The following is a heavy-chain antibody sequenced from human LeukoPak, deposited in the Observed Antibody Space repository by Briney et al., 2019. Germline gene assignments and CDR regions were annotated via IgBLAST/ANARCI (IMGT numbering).Heavy chain of an antibody. J-gene: IGHJ4*02. CDR2: VYYTGST. D-gene: IGHD2-2*02. CDR1: GASIYTSSSY. V-gene: IGHV4-39*01. Sequence: SETLSLTCTVSGASIYTSSSYWGWIRQPPGKGLEWIASVYYTGSTYYSPSLKSRATISVDTSKNQFSLELNPVTAADTAVYYCTTSRTNDCSSPSCYTDYWGQGTLVTVSS. CDR3: TTSRTNDCSSPSCYTDY.